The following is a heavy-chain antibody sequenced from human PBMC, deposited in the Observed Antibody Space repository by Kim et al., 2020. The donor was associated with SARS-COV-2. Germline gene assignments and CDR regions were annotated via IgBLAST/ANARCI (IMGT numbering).Heavy chain of an antibody. Sequence: GSTYYNPSLKSRVTISVDTSKNQFTLKLSSVTAADTAVYYCARHDSSYDYWGQGTLVTVSS. V-gene: IGHV4-39*01. D-gene: IGHD3-22*01. J-gene: IGHJ4*02. CDR3: ARHDSSYDY. CDR2: GST.